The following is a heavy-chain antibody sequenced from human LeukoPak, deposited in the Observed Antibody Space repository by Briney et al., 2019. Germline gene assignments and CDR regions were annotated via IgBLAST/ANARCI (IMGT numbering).Heavy chain of an antibody. CDR2: ISDSGDST. J-gene: IGHJ3*02. V-gene: IGHV3-23*01. CDR3: AKDLSPGI. Sequence: GGSLRLPCAASGFTFSSYVMSWVRQAPGKGLEWVSAISDSGDSTYYADSVKGRFTISSDNSKNTVNLQMNSLRAEDTAVYYCAKDLSPGIWGQGTMVTVSS. CDR1: GFTFSSYV.